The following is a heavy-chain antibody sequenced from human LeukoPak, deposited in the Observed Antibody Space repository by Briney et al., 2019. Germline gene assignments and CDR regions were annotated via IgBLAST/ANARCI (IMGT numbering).Heavy chain of an antibody. D-gene: IGHD6-19*01. CDR1: DGSINTYF. Sequence: SSETLSLTCSVSDGSINTYFWSWIRQPAGKGLEWIGRIDSSGTTSLNPSLKSRVTISQDKSKAQFSLKLSSVTAADTAVYYCATGGYSAWCDYWGHGTQVIVSS. V-gene: IGHV4-4*07. CDR3: ATGGYSAWCDY. J-gene: IGHJ4*01. CDR2: IDSSGTT.